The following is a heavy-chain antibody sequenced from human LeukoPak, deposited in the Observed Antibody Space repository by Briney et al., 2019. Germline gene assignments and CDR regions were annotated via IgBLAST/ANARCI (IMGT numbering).Heavy chain of an antibody. D-gene: IGHD1-26*01. CDR1: GFTFSNYW. Sequence: GGSLRLSCAASGFTFSNYWMHWVRQAPGKGLMWVSRINVRGNVTTYADSVKGRFAISRDNAKKTLYLQMNSLRVEETAVYYCARGYSGTYRADYWGQGILVTVSS. CDR2: INVRGNVT. CDR3: ARGYSGTYRADY. J-gene: IGHJ4*02. V-gene: IGHV3-74*01.